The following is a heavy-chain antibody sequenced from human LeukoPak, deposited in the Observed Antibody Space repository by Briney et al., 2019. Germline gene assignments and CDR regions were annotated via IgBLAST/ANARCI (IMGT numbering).Heavy chain of an antibody. D-gene: IGHD3-16*01. CDR1: GFTFRSFA. Sequence: GGSLRLSCAASGFTFRSFAMSWVRLAPGKGLEWVSSISGSGARTYYADSVKGRFTLSRDNSKNTLYLQMTSLRAEDTAVYYCAKDNPLLGYYGMDVWGQGTTVTASS. J-gene: IGHJ6*02. V-gene: IGHV3-23*01. CDR2: ISGSGART. CDR3: AKDNPLLGYYGMDV.